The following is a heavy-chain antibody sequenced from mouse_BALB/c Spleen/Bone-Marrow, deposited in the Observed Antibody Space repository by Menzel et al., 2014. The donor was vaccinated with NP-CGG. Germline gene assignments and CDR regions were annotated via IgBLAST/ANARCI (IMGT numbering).Heavy chain of an antibody. J-gene: IGHJ3*01. Sequence: VQRVESGAELARPGASVKMSCKASGYTFTSYTIQWVKRRPGQGLEWVGYIVPSSGYTDYNQNFKDKTTLTADKSSSAAYMQLSGLTSADSAVYYCAREARTGAWFAYWGQGTLSLSLQ. CDR2: IVPSSGYT. CDR1: GYTFTSYT. D-gene: IGHD4-1*01. CDR3: AREARTGAWFAY. V-gene: IGHV1-4*02.